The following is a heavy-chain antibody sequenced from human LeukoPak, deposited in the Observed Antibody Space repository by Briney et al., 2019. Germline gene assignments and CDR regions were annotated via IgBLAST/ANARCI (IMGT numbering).Heavy chain of an antibody. D-gene: IGHD1-26*01. V-gene: IGHV4-39*01. Sequence: SETLSLTCTVSGGSISSSGYYWGWIRQPPRKGLEWIGSIYYSGSTYYNPSLKSRVTISVDTSKNQFSLKLSSVTAADTAVYYCASSTIVGATNWFDYWGQGTLVTVSS. CDR2: IYYSGST. J-gene: IGHJ4*02. CDR1: GGSISSSGYY. CDR3: ASSTIVGATNWFDY.